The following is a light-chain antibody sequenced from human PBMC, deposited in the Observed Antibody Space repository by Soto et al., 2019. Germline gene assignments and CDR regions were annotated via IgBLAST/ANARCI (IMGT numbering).Light chain of an antibody. CDR2: EVS. CDR1: SSDVGGYNY. Sequence: QSALAQPASVSGSPGQSITISCTGTSSDVGGYNYVSWYQQHPGKAPKLIIYEVSNRPSGVSNRFSGSKSGNTASLTISGLQAEDEADYYCRSYTSSSTPVVFGTGTKVTVL. CDR3: RSYTSSSTPVV. J-gene: IGLJ1*01. V-gene: IGLV2-14*01.